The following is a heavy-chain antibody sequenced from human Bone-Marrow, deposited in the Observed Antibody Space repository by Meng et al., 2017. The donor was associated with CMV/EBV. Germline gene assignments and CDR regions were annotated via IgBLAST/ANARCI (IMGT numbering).Heavy chain of an antibody. Sequence: GESLKISCAASGFTFSSYSMNWVRQAPGKGLEWVSSISSSSSYIYYADSVKGRFTISRDNSKNTLDLQMNSLRAEDTAVYYCARITSFFGVANGWFDPWGQGTLVTVSS. CDR3: ARITSFFGVANGWFDP. J-gene: IGHJ5*02. CDR2: ISSSSSYI. V-gene: IGHV3-21*04. D-gene: IGHD3-3*02. CDR1: GFTFSSYS.